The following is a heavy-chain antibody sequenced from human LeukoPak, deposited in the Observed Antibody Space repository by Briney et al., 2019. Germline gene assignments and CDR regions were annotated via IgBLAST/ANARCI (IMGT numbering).Heavy chain of an antibody. CDR1: AGSISGHY. Sequence: SETLSLTCTVSAGSISGHYWSWVRQPAGKGLEWLGRIQPSGITNSNSSLKARFPFPVKTSKTQFSLKLSSVTAADTAVYYCARRSSTVTSGDAFDMWGQGTMVTVSS. CDR2: IQPSGIT. CDR3: ARRSSTVTSGDAFDM. J-gene: IGHJ3*02. V-gene: IGHV4-4*07. D-gene: IGHD4-17*01.